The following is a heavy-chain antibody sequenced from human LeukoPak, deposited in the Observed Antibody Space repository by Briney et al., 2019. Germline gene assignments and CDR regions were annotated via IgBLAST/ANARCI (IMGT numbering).Heavy chain of an antibody. D-gene: IGHD3-3*01. V-gene: IGHV4-4*07. J-gene: IGHJ4*02. CDR2: IYTSGST. CDR3: ARVLVTALEYYFDY. CDR1: GGSISSYY. Sequence: PSETLSLTCTVSGGSISSYYWSWIRQPAGKGLEWIGRIYTSGSTNYNPSLKSRVTMSVDTSKNQFSLKLSSVTAADTAVYYCARVLVTALEYYFDYWGQGTLVTVSS.